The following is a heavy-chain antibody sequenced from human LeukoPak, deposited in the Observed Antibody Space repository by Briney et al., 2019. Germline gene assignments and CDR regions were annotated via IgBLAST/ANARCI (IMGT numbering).Heavy chain of an antibody. J-gene: IGHJ4*02. CDR1: GGSISGDYY. V-gene: IGHV4-30-4*01. CDR2: IYYSGST. Sequence: SETLSLTCTVSGGSISGDYYWSWIRQPPGKGLEWIGYIYYSGSTYYNPSLKSRVTISVDTSKNQFSLKLSSVTAADTAVYYCARDRGWLHYCDSSGYHFDYWGQGTLVTVSS. D-gene: IGHD3-22*01. CDR3: ARDRGWLHYCDSSGYHFDY.